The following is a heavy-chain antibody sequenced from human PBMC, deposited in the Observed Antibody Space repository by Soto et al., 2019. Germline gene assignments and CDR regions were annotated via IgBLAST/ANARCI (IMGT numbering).Heavy chain of an antibody. J-gene: IGHJ6*02. Sequence: ASVKVSCKASGYTFTSYALHWVRQAPGQRLEWMGRIDAGNGNTKYSQKFQGRVTITRDTSANTAYMELSSLRSEDTAVYHCARDLDYYYGMDVWGQGTTVTVSS. V-gene: IGHV1-3*01. CDR3: ARDLDYYYGMDV. CDR1: GYTFTSYA. CDR2: IDAGNGNT.